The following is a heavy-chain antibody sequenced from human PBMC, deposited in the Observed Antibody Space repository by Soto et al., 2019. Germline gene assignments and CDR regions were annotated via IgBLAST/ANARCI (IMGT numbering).Heavy chain of an antibody. CDR3: SRLSNGTPADY. CDR2: IYHTGST. Sequence: PSETLSLTCAVSGTSISSTFWWTWVRQPPGKGLEWIGYIYHTGSTNYNPSLKNRVTISADTSKNQFSLKVDAVTATDTAIYYCSRLSNGTPADYWGEGTLVTVS. V-gene: IGHV4-4*02. J-gene: IGHJ4*02. CDR1: GTSISSTFW. D-gene: IGHD2-8*01.